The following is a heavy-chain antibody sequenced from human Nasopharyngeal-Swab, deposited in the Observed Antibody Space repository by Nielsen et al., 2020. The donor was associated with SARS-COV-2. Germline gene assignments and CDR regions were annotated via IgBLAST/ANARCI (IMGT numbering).Heavy chain of an antibody. CDR3: ARQGVFVPAYFHQYYMDV. CDR2: IKQDGSEK. CDR1: GFSFSTYW. D-gene: IGHD3-16*02. Sequence: GESLKISCAASGFSFSTYWMSWVRQAPAKGLEWVASIKQDGSEKYYVDSVKGRFTVSRDNPKNLLYLQVNSLRAEDTAMYYCARQGVFVPAYFHQYYMDVWGKGTTVTVSS. J-gene: IGHJ6*03. V-gene: IGHV3-7*03.